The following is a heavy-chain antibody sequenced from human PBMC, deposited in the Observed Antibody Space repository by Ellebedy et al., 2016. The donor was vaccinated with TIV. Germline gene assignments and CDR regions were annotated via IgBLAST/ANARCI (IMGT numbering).Heavy chain of an antibody. CDR1: GFTFSIFA. J-gene: IGHJ4*02. D-gene: IGHD3-22*01. V-gene: IGHV3-23*01. Sequence: GGSLRLSCAASGFTFSIFAMSWVRQAPGKGLEWVSTISASGESTYYAGSVTGRFTISRDNAKNTLYLQMNRLRAEDTAVYYCAKRDSSGYYYARLFDYWGQGTLVAVSS. CDR2: ISASGEST. CDR3: AKRDSSGYYYARLFDY.